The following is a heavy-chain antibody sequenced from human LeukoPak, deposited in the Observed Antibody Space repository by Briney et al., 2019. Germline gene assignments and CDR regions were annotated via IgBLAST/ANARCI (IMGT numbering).Heavy chain of an antibody. CDR3: ARVSGDWGGT. J-gene: IGHJ5*02. Sequence: PGGSLRLSCAASEFSVGSNYMTWVRQAPGKGLEWVSLIYSGGSTYYADSVKGRFTISRDNSKNTLYLQMNSLRAEDTAVYYCARVSGDWGGTWGQGTLVTVSS. V-gene: IGHV3-66*01. D-gene: IGHD2-21*02. CDR2: IYSGGST. CDR1: EFSVGSNY.